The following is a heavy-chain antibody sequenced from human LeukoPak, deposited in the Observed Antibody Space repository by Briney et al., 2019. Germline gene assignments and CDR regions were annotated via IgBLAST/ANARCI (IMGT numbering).Heavy chain of an antibody. CDR1: GYTFTSYY. J-gene: IGHJ4*02. CDR3: ARVVGITGTTDY. CDR2: INPSGGST. Sequence: VASVTVSCKASGYTFTSYYMHWVRQAPGQGLEWMGIINPSGGSTGYAQKFQGRVTMTRDTSTSTVYMELSSLRSEDTAVYYCARVVGITGTTDYWGQGTLVTVSS. V-gene: IGHV1-46*01. D-gene: IGHD1-7*01.